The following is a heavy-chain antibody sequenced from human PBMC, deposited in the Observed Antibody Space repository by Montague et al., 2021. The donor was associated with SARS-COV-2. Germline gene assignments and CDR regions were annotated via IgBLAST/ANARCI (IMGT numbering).Heavy chain of an antibody. CDR3: ARLGAITLVRGITKADFSNYGMDV. CDR2: INHSGST. J-gene: IGHJ6*02. D-gene: IGHD3-10*01. Sequence: SETRSLTCAVSSGSFRGYYWSWIRQPPGKGLEWIGEINHSGSTTXNPSPESRVSISVDTSNKQFSLKVTSVTAADTAVYYCARLGAITLVRGITKADFSNYGMDVWGQGTTVTVSS. CDR1: SGSFRGYY. V-gene: IGHV4-34*01.